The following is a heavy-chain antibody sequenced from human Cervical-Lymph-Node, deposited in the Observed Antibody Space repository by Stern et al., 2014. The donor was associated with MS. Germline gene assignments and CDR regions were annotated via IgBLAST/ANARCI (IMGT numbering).Heavy chain of an antibody. CDR3: ARDWGNCTHGVCHLDY. CDR2: IKQDGSEK. CDR1: GFTFSAYW. J-gene: IGHJ4*02. V-gene: IGHV3-7*01. Sequence: VQLVESGGGLVQPGGSLRLSCAASGFTFSAYWMSWVRQAPGKGLEWVANIKQDGSEKYYVDSVKGRFIVSRDNAKDSLHLQMDSLRAEDTAVYYCARDWGNCTHGVCHLDYWGQGTLVTVSS. D-gene: IGHD2-8*01.